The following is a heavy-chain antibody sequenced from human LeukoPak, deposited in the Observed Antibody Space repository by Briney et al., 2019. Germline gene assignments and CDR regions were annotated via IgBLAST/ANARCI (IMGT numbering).Heavy chain of an antibody. CDR3: ARQGPTVVTFFDY. V-gene: IGHV4-39*01. J-gene: IGHJ4*02. D-gene: IGHD4-23*01. CDR1: GGSISSSSYY. Sequence: SETLSLTCTVSGGSISSSSYYWGWIRQPPGKGLEWIGTIYYSGSTYYNPSLKSRVTISVDTSKNQFSRKLSSVTAADTAVYYCARQGPTVVTFFDYWGQGTLVTVSS. CDR2: IYYSGST.